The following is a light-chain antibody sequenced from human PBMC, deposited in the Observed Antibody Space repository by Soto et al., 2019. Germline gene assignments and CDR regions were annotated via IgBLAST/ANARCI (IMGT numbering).Light chain of an antibody. CDR3: QQSYSTPYA. CDR1: QSITTY. CDR2: LTS. V-gene: IGKV1-39*01. J-gene: IGKJ2*01. Sequence: DIQMTQSPSSLSASVGDRVTITCRASQSITTYLNWYQQKPGTAPKLLIYLTSSLQSGVPSRFVGSGSWTDFTLTISSLQPEDFATYYCQQSYSTPYAFGQGTKLEIK.